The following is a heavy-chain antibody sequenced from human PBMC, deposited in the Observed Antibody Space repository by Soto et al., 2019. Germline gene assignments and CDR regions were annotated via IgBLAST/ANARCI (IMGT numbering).Heavy chain of an antibody. Sequence: PGGSLRLSCAASGFTFSNAWMSWVRQAPGKGLEWVGRIKSKTDGGTTDYAAPVKGRFTISRDDSKNTLYLQMNSLKTEDTAVYYCTTGLSGWPHYYYYYMDVWGKGTTVTVSS. V-gene: IGHV3-15*01. CDR3: TTGLSGWPHYYYYYMDV. CDR2: IKSKTDGGTT. J-gene: IGHJ6*03. CDR1: GFTFSNAW. D-gene: IGHD6-19*01.